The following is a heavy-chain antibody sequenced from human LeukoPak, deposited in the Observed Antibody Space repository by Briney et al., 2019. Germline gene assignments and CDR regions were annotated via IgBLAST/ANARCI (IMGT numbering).Heavy chain of an antibody. D-gene: IGHD2-2*01. CDR1: GYTFTSYD. CDR3: ARGYCSSTSCYAAYYYYGMDV. CDR2: MNPNSGNT. J-gene: IGHJ6*02. Sequence: ASVKVSCKASGYTFTSYDINWVRQATGQGLEWMGWMNPNSGNTGYARKIQGRVTMTRNTSISTAYMELSSLRSEDTAVYYCARGYCSSTSCYAAYYYYGMDVWGQGTTVTVSS. V-gene: IGHV1-8*01.